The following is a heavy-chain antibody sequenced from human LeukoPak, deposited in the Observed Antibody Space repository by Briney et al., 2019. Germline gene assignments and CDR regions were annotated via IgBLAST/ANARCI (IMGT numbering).Heavy chain of an antibody. CDR2: IYYSGST. CDR1: GGSISSSSYY. J-gene: IGHJ4*02. CDR3: ARDAGGGGITLTFDY. Sequence: PSETLSLTCTVSGGSISSSSYYWGWIRQPPGKGLEWIGSIYYSGSTYYNPSLKSRVTISVDTSKNQFSLKLSSVTAADTAVYYCARDAGGGGITLTFDYWGQGTLVTVSS. D-gene: IGHD3-10*01. V-gene: IGHV4-39*07.